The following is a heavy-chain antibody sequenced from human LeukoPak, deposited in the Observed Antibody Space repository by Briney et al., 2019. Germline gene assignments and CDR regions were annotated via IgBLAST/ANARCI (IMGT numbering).Heavy chain of an antibody. Sequence: ASVKVSCKASGYTFTSYGISWVRQAPGQGLEWMGWISDYNGNTNYAQKLQGRVTMTTDTSTGTAYMELRSLRSDDTAVYYCARDEDCSGGSCYPSIFDIWGQGTMVTVSS. D-gene: IGHD2-15*01. V-gene: IGHV1-18*01. CDR3: ARDEDCSGGSCYPSIFDI. CDR1: GYTFTSYG. CDR2: ISDYNGNT. J-gene: IGHJ3*02.